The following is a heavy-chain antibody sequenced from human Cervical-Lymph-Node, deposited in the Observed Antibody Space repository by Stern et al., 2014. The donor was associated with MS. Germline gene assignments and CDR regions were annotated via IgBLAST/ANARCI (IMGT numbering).Heavy chain of an antibody. Sequence: VQLVQSGAEVQKPGSSVKVSCKASGGTFSNYAMNWVRQAPGQGLMWMGGIIPVFGTTNQTQHFQDRVTFTADKATNTAFLELTSLISGDTAIYYCVLQTLGATYWGQGTLVTVSS. CDR3: VLQTLGATY. J-gene: IGHJ4*02. CDR2: IIPVFGTT. CDR1: GGTFSNYA. V-gene: IGHV1-69*06. D-gene: IGHD3-3*01.